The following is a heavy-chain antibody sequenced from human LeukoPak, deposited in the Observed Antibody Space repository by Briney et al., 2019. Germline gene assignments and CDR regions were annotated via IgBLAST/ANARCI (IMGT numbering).Heavy chain of an antibody. D-gene: IGHD3-22*01. J-gene: IGHJ3*02. V-gene: IGHV1-46*01. CDR1: GYTFTSHF. Sequence: GASVKVSCKASGYTFTSHFMHCVRQAPGQGLEWMGIINPRGGSTSYTQKFQGRVTMTRDTSTSTVYMGLSSLRSEDTAVYYCARVKSYYYDTSDKDAFDIWGQGTMVTVSS. CDR3: ARVKSYYYDTSDKDAFDI. CDR2: INPRGGST.